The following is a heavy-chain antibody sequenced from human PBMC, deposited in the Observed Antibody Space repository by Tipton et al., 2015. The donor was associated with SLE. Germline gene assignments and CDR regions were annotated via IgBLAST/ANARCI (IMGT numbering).Heavy chain of an antibody. CDR2: ISGSGDST. CDR3: AKAQGVIVPNDAYDF. Sequence: SLRLSCTASGFTFNNYAMNWVRQAPGKGLEWVSGISGSGDSTYSGDSVKGRFTISRDNSMKTLYLQMNSLRVEDTAIYYCAKAQGVIVPNDAYDFGGQGTMVTVSS. D-gene: IGHD2/OR15-2a*01. J-gene: IGHJ3*01. V-gene: IGHV3-23*01. CDR1: GFTFNNYA.